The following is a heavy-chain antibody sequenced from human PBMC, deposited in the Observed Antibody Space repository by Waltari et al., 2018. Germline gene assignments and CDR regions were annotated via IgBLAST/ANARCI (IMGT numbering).Heavy chain of an antibody. CDR1: GYTFTSYA. D-gene: IGHD3-3*01. Sequence: QVQLVQSGSELKKPGASVKVSCKASGYTFTSYAMNWVRQAPGQGLEWMGWINTNNGNPTYAQGFTGRFVFSLDTSGSTAYLQISSLKAEDTAVYYCATPVYDFWSGYSHYYYYGMDVWGQGTTVTVSS. CDR2: INTNNGNP. J-gene: IGHJ6*02. CDR3: ATPVYDFWSGYSHYYYYGMDV. V-gene: IGHV7-4-1*02.